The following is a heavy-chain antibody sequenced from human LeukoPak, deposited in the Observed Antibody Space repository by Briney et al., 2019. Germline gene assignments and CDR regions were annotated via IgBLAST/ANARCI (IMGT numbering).Heavy chain of an antibody. CDR3: ARDGTAAGLYFDL. D-gene: IGHD6-13*01. V-gene: IGHV3-7*01. J-gene: IGHJ4*01. CDR2: IRQDGSEK. CDR1: GFTFTDYW. Sequence: GGSLRLSCEVSGFTFTDYWMNWVRQAPGKGPEWVSSIRQDGSEKTYVDSVKGRFTISRDNTKNSLSLQLNSLRAEDTAVYYCARDGTAAGLYFDLWGQGTLVTVSS.